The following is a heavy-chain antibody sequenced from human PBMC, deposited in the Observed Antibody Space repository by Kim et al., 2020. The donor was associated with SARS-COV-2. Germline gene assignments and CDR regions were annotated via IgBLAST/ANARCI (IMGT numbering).Heavy chain of an antibody. Sequence: GGSLRLSCAASGFTFSSYAISWVRQAPGRGLEWVSIIYSDGSSTFYADSVKGRFTISRDNAKNTLYLQMNSLGAEDTALYYCAKVRSLAVAGAVDYWGQG. CDR2: IYSDGSST. CDR1: GFTFSSYA. J-gene: IGHJ4*02. D-gene: IGHD6-19*01. CDR3: AKVRSLAVAGAVDY. V-gene: IGHV3-23*03.